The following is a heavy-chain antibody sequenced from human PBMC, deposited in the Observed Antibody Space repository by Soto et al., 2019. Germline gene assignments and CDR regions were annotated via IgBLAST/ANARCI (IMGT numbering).Heavy chain of an antibody. CDR3: ARTTNYDNAPYYYYGMDV. CDR1: GYSFTSYW. D-gene: IGHD3-9*01. CDR2: IYPGDSDT. V-gene: IGHV5-51*01. Sequence: GESLKISCKGSGYSFTSYWIGWVRQMPGKGLEWMGIIYPGDSDTRYSPSFQGQVTISADKSISTAYLQWSSLKASDTAMYYCARTTNYDNAPYYYYGMDVWGQGTTVTVSS. J-gene: IGHJ6*02.